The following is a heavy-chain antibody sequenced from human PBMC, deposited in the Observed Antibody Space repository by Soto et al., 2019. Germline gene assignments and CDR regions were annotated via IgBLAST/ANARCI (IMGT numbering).Heavy chain of an antibody. J-gene: IGHJ3*02. V-gene: IGHV3-48*01. D-gene: IGHD2-15*01. Sequence: PGVPLRLSCGASGFTFSSYSMNWVRQAPGKGLEWVSYISSSSSTIYYADSVKGRFTISRDNAKNSLYLQMNSLRAEDTAVYYCARDNIVVVVAAPNDAFDIWGQGTMVTVSS. CDR3: ARDNIVVVVAAPNDAFDI. CDR2: ISSSSSTI. CDR1: GFTFSSYS.